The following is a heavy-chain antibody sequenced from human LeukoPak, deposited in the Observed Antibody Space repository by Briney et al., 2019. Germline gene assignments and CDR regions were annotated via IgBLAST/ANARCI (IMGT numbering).Heavy chain of an antibody. CDR2: IYYSGST. CDR1: GGSISSYY. J-gene: IGHJ5*02. D-gene: IGHD2-2*01. CDR3: ARGHCNSSSCYLYYWFDP. Sequence: SETLSLTCTVSGGSISSYYWSWIRQPPGKGLEWIGYIYYSGSTNYNPSLKGRVTISVDTSENQFSLNLSSVTAADTAVYYCARGHCNSSSCYLYYWFDPWGQGTLVTVSS. V-gene: IGHV4-59*12.